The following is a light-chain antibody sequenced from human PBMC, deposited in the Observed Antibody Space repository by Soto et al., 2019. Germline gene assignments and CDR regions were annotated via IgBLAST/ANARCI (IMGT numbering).Light chain of an antibody. Sequence: EIVLTQSPGTLSLSPGERATLSCRASQSVSSSYLAWYQQKPGQAPRLLIYAASTRATGIPDRFSGSGSGTDFTLTISSLEPEEFAVYYCQQYDNSLYTFGQGTKLEIK. CDR2: AAS. V-gene: IGKV3-20*01. CDR1: QSVSSSY. J-gene: IGKJ2*01. CDR3: QQYDNSLYT.